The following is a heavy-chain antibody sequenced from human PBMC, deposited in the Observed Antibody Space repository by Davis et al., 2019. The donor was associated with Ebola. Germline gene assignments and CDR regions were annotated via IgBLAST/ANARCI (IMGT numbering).Heavy chain of an antibody. Sequence: GESLKISCTASGFTFGSYGMNWVRQAPGKGLEWVSYISSSSSTIYYADSVKGRFTISRDNSKNTLYLQMNSLRAEDTAVYYCSADDLWGRGTLVTVSS. CDR3: SADDL. CDR1: GFTFGSYG. D-gene: IGHD2-2*01. V-gene: IGHV3-48*01. J-gene: IGHJ2*01. CDR2: ISSSSSTI.